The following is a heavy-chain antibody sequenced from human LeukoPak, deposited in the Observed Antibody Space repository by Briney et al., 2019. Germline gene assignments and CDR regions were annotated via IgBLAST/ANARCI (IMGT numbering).Heavy chain of an antibody. D-gene: IGHD5-12*01. CDR3: ARDHIVATIALDY. V-gene: IGHV3-30*04. J-gene: IGHJ4*02. CDR1: GFTFSSYA. Sequence: GRSLRLSCAASGFTFSSYAMHWVRQAPGKGREWVAVISYDGSNKYYADSVKGRFTISRDNSKNTLYLQMSSLRAEDTAVYYCARDHIVATIALDYWGQGTLVTVSS. CDR2: ISYDGSNK.